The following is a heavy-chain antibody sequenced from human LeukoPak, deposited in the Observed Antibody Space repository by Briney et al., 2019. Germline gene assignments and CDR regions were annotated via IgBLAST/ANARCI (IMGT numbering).Heavy chain of an antibody. D-gene: IGHD6-13*01. CDR3: ARADGSWYDY. J-gene: IGHJ4*02. CDR2: INHSGST. CDR1: GGSFSGYY. Sequence: SETLSLTCAVYGGSFSGYYWSWIRQPPGKGLEWIGEINHSGSTNYNPSLKSRVTISVDTSENQFSLKLSSVTAADTAVYYCARADGSWYDYWGQGTLVTVSS. V-gene: IGHV4-34*01.